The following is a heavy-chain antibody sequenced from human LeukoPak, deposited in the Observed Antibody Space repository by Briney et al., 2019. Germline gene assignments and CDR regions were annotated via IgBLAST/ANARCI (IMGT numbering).Heavy chain of an antibody. CDR2: IIPIFGTA. V-gene: IGHV1-69*13. Sequence: SVKVSCKASGGTFSSYAISWVRRAPGQGLEWMGGIIPIFGTANYAQKFQGRVTITADESTSTAYMELSSLRSEDTAVYYCAKTLRFLKATHAFDIWGQGTMVTVSS. CDR1: GGTFSSYA. J-gene: IGHJ3*02. D-gene: IGHD3-3*01. CDR3: AKTLRFLKATHAFDI.